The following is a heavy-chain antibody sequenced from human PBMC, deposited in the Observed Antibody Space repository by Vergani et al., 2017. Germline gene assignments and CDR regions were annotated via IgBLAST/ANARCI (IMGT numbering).Heavy chain of an antibody. D-gene: IGHD2-15*01. CDR1: GYTFTNYA. CDR3: VRTRSGSCTGGSCYSGWFDP. V-gene: IGHV7-4-1*02. CDR2: INSNSGNP. Sequence: QVQLVQSGAEVKKPGASVKVSCRASGYTFTNYALNWVRQAPGQGLEWMGWINSNSGNPIYAQGFKGRFVFSLDSSVSTSYLQINSLQPEDTAVYYCVRTRSGSCTGGSCYSGWFDPWGQGTLVTVSS. J-gene: IGHJ5*02.